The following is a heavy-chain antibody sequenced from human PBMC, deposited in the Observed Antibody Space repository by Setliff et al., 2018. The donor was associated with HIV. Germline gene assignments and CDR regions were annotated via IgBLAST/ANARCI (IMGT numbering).Heavy chain of an antibody. CDR1: GFTFITYA. V-gene: IGHV4-31*02. CDR3: ARGRGSSSSWPIDY. J-gene: IGHJ4*02. D-gene: IGHD6-13*01. Sequence: SETLRLSCVASGFTFITYAMSWIRQHPGKGLEWIGYIYNTGSTYHSPSLESRVTISIDTSKNQFSLKLSSVTAADTAVYFCARGRGSSSSWPIDYWGQGTLVTVSS. CDR2: IYNTGST.